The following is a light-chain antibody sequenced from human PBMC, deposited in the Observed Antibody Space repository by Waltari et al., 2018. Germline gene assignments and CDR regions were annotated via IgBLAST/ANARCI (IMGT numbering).Light chain of an antibody. CDR3: SSYRRSDIVV. J-gene: IGLJ2*01. V-gene: IGLV2-14*03. CDR2: DVN. CDR1: SSDVGGYNY. Sequence: QSALTQPASVSGSPGQSITIPCTGTSSDVGGYNYVSWYQHHPGKAPKIMIYDVNDRPSGVSNRFSGSKSGNTAPLTISGLQAEDEADYYCSSYRRSDIVVFGGGTKLTVL.